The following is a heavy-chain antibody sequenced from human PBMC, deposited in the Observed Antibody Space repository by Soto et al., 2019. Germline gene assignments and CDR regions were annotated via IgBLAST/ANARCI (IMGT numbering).Heavy chain of an antibody. V-gene: IGHV3-23*01. D-gene: IGHD6-6*01. J-gene: IGHJ4*02. Sequence: EVQLFESGGGLVQPGGSLRLSCVASGFSFSGYAMSWVRQAPGKGLVWVSSMTATGVSIYYADSVRGRFTISRDNSKNTLYVQMSSLRAEDTATYYCAKDSIPYSSSYDLDHWGRGALVTVSS. CDR3: AKDSIPYSSSYDLDH. CDR2: MTATGVSI. CDR1: GFSFSGYA.